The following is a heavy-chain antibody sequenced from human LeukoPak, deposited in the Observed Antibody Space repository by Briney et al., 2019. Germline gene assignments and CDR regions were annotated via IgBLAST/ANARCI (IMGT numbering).Heavy chain of an antibody. CDR1: GFTFSSHW. Sequence: GESLRLSCAASGFTFSSHWMHWVRHAPGEGLVWVSRINSDGNTISYADSVKGRFTISRDNAKHTPYLQMNSRRAEDTAVYYCARRQSASTPPDYWGQGTVVTVSS. CDR2: INSDGNTI. CDR3: ARRQSASTPPDY. V-gene: IGHV3-74*01. J-gene: IGHJ4*02. D-gene: IGHD3-16*01.